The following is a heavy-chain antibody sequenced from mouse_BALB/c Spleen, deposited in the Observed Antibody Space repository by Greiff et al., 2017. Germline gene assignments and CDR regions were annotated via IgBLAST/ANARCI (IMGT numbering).Heavy chain of an antibody. D-gene: IGHD4-1*01. J-gene: IGHJ2*01. CDR2: ISDGGSYT. CDR1: GFTFSDYY. Sequence: EVQLMESGGGLVKPGGSLKLSFAASGFTFSDYYMYWVRQTPEKRLEWVATISDGGSYTYYPDSVKGRFTISRDNAKNNLYLQMSSLKSEDTAMYYCARGNWNYFDYWGQGTTLTVSS. V-gene: IGHV5-4*02. CDR3: ARGNWNYFDY.